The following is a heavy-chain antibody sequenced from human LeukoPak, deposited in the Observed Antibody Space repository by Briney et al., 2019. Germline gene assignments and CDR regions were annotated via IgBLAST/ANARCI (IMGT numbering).Heavy chain of an antibody. V-gene: IGHV4-34*08. Sequence: SETLSLTCAVYGGTFSGYYWSWIRQPPGKGLEWVGEINHSRSTNYNASLRSRVTISVDTSKNQFSLRLSSVTAADTAVYYCAPRGDIEHSYGYGKWFDPWGQGTRVTVSS. D-gene: IGHD5-18*01. CDR3: APRGDIEHSYGYGKWFDP. CDR1: GGTFSGYY. J-gene: IGHJ5*02. CDR2: INHSRST.